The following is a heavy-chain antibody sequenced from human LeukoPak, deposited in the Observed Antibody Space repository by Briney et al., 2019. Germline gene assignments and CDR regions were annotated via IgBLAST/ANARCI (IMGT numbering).Heavy chain of an antibody. CDR2: ISLDDDK. CDR1: GFSLSTRGVG. CDR3: AHTGGAFDI. V-gene: IGHV2-5*02. Sequence: QSGPTLVNPTQTLTLTCTFSGFSLSTRGVGVGWIRQPLGKTLEWLALISLDDDKRYSPSLKSRLTITKDTSKNQVVLTMTNMDPVDTATYYCAHTGGAFDIWGQGAMVTVSS. J-gene: IGHJ3*02. D-gene: IGHD1-14*01.